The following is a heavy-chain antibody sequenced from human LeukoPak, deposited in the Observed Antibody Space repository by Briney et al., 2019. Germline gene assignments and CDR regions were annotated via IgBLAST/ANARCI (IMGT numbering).Heavy chain of an antibody. CDR3: ARESIGKTGTTGGGKLDP. D-gene: IGHD1/OR15-1a*01. J-gene: IGHJ5*02. V-gene: IGHV1-2*02. CDR1: GYTVTGYY. CDR2: INPNSGGT. Sequence: ASVKVSCKASGYTVTGYYMHWVRQAPGQGLEWMGWINPNSGGTNYAQKFQGRVTMTRDTSISTAYMELSRLRSDDTAVYYCARESIGKTGTTGGGKLDPWGQGTLVTVSS.